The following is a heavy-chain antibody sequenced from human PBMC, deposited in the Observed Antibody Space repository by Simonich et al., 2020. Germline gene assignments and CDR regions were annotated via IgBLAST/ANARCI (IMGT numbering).Heavy chain of an antibody. Sequence: QVQLQESGPGLVKPSETLSLTCTVSGGSISSYYWSWIRQPPGKGLEWIGYIYYSGSTNYNPSLQSRVTISVDTSKNQFSLKLSSVTAADTAVYYCARSLGYYYYYYGMDVWGQGTTVTVS. J-gene: IGHJ6*02. CDR3: ARSLGYYYYYYGMDV. CDR2: IYYSGST. V-gene: IGHV4-59*08. D-gene: IGHD1-26*01. CDR1: GGSISSYY.